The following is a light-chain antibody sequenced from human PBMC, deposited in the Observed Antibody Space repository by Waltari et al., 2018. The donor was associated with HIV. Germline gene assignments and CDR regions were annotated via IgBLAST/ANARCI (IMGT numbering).Light chain of an antibody. CDR2: SND. CDR3: ATWDDSLNGWV. Sequence: QSVLTQPPSASGTPGQRVTISCSGSSSNIGSNTVSWYHQVPGTAPKVLIYSNDDRPSGVPDRFSGSKSGTSASLAISGLKSEDEADYYCATWDDSLNGWVFGGGTKVTVL. CDR1: SSNIGSNT. J-gene: IGLJ3*02. V-gene: IGLV1-44*01.